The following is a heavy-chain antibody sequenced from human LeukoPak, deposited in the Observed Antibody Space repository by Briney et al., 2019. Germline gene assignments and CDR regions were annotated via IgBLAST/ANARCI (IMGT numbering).Heavy chain of an antibody. CDR3: ARLGNMVRDPYGMDV. D-gene: IGHD3-10*01. Sequence: GGSLRLSCEASGFTFRSYGMHWVRQAPGKGLEWVAVIWNDGSNKYYADSVKGRFTISRDNSKNTLYLQMNSLRAEDTAVYYCARLGNMVRDPYGMDVWGQGTTVTVSS. J-gene: IGHJ6*02. CDR2: IWNDGSNK. CDR1: GFTFRSYG. V-gene: IGHV3-33*01.